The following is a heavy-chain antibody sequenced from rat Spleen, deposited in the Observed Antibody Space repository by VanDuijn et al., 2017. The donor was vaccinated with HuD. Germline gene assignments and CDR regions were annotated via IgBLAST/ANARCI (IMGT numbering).Heavy chain of an antibody. CDR2: ITNTGGST. Sequence: EVQLVESDGGLVQPGRSLKLSCVASGFIFSDHYVAWVRQAPGKGLEWVASITNTGGSTYYPDSVKGRFTISRDVAKSTLYLQMDSLRSEDTATYYCVKDRGEYNNLFDYWGQGVMVTVSS. CDR1: GFIFSDHY. CDR3: VKDRGEYNNLFDY. V-gene: IGHV5-20*01. J-gene: IGHJ2*01. D-gene: IGHD1-10*01.